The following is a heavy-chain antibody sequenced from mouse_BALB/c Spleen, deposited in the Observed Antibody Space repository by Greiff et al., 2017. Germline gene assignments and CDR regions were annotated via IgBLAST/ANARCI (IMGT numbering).Heavy chain of an antibody. D-gene: IGHD2-1*01. J-gene: IGHJ4*01. Sequence: EVKLMESGGGLVQPGGSRKLSCAASGFTFSSFGMHWVRQAPEKGLEWIAYISSGSSTIYYADTVKGRFTISRDNPKNTLFLQMTSLRSEDTAMYYCARDYYAGAMDYWGQGTSVTVSS. CDR1: GFTFSSFG. CDR3: ARDYYAGAMDY. CDR2: ISSGSSTI. V-gene: IGHV5-17*02.